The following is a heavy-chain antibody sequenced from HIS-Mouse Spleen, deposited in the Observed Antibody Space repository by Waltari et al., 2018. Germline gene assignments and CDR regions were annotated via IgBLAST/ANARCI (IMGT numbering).Heavy chain of an antibody. CDR3: ARCPYSSSWDDAFDI. CDR2: INPSGGST. Sequence: QVQLVQSGAEVKKPGASVKVSCKASGYTFTSYYMHWVRQAPGQGLEWMGIINPSGGSTSYAKKFQGRVTMTRDTSTSTVYMELSSLRSEETAVYYCARCPYSSSWDDAFDIWGQGTMVTVSS. CDR1: GYTFTSYY. V-gene: IGHV1-46*03. J-gene: IGHJ3*02. D-gene: IGHD6-13*01.